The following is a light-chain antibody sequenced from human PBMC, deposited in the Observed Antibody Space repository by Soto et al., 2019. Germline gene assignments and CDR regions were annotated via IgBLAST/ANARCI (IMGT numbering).Light chain of an antibody. CDR2: TND. J-gene: IGLJ3*02. CDR3: AAWDDSLSGPKV. CDR1: SSNIGSNY. Sequence: SVLTQPPSASGTPGQRVTISCSGSSSNIGSNYVYWYQQLPGTAPKLLIYTNDQRPSGVPDRFSGSKSGTSASLAISGLRSEDEADYYCAAWDDSLSGPKVFGGGTKVTVL. V-gene: IGLV1-47*01.